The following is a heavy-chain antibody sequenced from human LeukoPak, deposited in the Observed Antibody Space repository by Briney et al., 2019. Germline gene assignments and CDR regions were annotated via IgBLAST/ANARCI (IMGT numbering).Heavy chain of an antibody. CDR3: AKSLAAGGGAFDI. CDR1: GFTFSSYG. V-gene: IGHV3-30*18. D-gene: IGHD3-10*01. Sequence: TGGSLRLSCAASGFTFSSYGMHWVRQAPGKGLEWVAVISYDGSNKYYADSVKGRFTISRDNSKNTLYLQMNSLRAEDTAVYYCAKSLAAGGGAFDIWGQGTMVTVSS. CDR2: ISYDGSNK. J-gene: IGHJ3*02.